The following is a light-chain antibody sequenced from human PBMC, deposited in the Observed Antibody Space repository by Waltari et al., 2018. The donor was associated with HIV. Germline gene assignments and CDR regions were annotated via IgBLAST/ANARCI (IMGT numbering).Light chain of an antibody. CDR2: KDT. CDR1: SSNIENDN. Sequence: QSVLTQPPSASGAPGHRVTISCSGSSSNIENDNVYWYQQFPGAAPKLLIYKDTQRPSGVPDRFTGSKSGTSASLAIGGLRSDDEADYYCVGWDSRLRGYVFGAGTKVTVL. J-gene: IGLJ1*01. CDR3: VGWDSRLRGYV. V-gene: IGLV1-47*01.